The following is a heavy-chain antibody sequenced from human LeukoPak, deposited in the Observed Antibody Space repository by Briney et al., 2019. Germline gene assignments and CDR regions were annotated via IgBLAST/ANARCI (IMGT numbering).Heavy chain of an antibody. CDR1: GYTLTGYY. CDR2: VNPNSGGT. Sequence: ASVKVSRKASGYTLTGYYMHWVRQAPGQGLEWMGWVNPNSGGTNYARKFQGRVTMTRDTSISTAYMELSRLRSDDTAVYYCARGTRIAAAGTIGYWGQGTLVTVSS. J-gene: IGHJ4*02. D-gene: IGHD6-13*01. CDR3: ARGTRIAAAGTIGY. V-gene: IGHV1-2*02.